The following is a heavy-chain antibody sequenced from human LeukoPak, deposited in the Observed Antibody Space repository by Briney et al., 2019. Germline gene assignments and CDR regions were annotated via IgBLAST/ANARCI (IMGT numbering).Heavy chain of an antibody. CDR2: IIPIFGTA. CDR3: ARLYSSSSADAPSDY. D-gene: IGHD6-6*01. Sequence: GASVKVSCKASGGTFSSYAISWVRQAPGQGLEWMGGIIPIFGTANYAQKFQGRVTITADESTSTAYMELSSLRSEDTAVYYCARLYSSSSADAPSDYWGQGTLVTVSS. J-gene: IGHJ4*02. CDR1: GGTFSSYA. V-gene: IGHV1-69*13.